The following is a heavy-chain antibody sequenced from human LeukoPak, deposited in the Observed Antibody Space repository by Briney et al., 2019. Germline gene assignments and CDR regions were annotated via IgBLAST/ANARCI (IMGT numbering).Heavy chain of an antibody. Sequence: ASVEVSCKASGYTFTGYYMHWVRQAPGQGLEWMGWINPNSGGTNYAQKFQGWVTMTRDTSISTAYMELSRLRSDDTAVYYCARDLGSPDRTTGRSYGMDVWGKGTTVTVSS. CDR3: ARDLGSPDRTTGRSYGMDV. CDR1: GYTFTGYY. J-gene: IGHJ6*04. D-gene: IGHD1-1*01. V-gene: IGHV1-2*04. CDR2: INPNSGGT.